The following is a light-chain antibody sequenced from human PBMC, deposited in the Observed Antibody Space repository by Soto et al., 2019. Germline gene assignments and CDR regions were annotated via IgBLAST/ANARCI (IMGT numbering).Light chain of an antibody. CDR2: GNS. Sequence: QLVLTQPPSGSGAPGQRVTISCTGSSSNIGAGYDVHWYQQLPGTAPKLLIYGNSNRPSGIPDRFSGSKSGTSASLAITGLKAEDGADYYCQSYDSSLSGYVFGTGTQLTVL. CDR1: SSNIGAGYD. CDR3: QSYDSSLSGYV. J-gene: IGLJ1*01. V-gene: IGLV1-40*01.